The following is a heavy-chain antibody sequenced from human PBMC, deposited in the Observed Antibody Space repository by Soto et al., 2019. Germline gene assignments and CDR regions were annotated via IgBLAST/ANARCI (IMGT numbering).Heavy chain of an antibody. CDR2: ISGSGGST. D-gene: IGHD3-22*01. Sequence: HPGGSLRLSCAASGFTFSSYAMSWVRQAPGKGLEWVSAISGSGGSTYYADSVKGRFTVSRDNSKNTLYLQMNSLRAEDTAVYYCAKDLGVKSNYYYDSSRLFDYWGRGTLVTVSS. J-gene: IGHJ4*02. CDR3: AKDLGVKSNYYYDSSRLFDY. V-gene: IGHV3-23*01. CDR1: GFTFSSYA.